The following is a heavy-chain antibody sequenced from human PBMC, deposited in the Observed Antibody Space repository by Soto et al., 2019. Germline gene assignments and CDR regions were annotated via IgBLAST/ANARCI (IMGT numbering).Heavy chain of an antibody. CDR2: LNPHSGNT. J-gene: IGHJ5*02. CDR3: ARDGYCSGGSCYSDWFDP. CDR1: GYTFTIHD. Sequence: ASVKVSCKASGYTFTIHDIHWVRQAPGQGLEWMAGLNPHSGNTAYAQKFQGRLTMTGNTSTSTAYMELRSLRSDDTAVYYCARDGYCSGGSCYSDWFDPWGQGTLVTVSS. D-gene: IGHD2-15*01. V-gene: IGHV1-8*01.